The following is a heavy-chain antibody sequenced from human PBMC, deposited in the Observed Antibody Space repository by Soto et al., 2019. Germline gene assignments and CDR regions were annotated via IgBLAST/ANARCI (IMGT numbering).Heavy chain of an antibody. Sequence: SCKASSETFASYDITWVRQAPGKGLEWVAMISYDGSDRYYRDSVQGRFTISRDDSKNTVFLQMNSLRTEYTAMYYCARSTYCNGGSCYPQYWGPGTLVTVSS. V-gene: IGHV3-30*03. CDR3: ARSTYCNGGSCYPQY. CDR1: SETFASYD. J-gene: IGHJ4*02. D-gene: IGHD2-15*01. CDR2: ISYDGSDR.